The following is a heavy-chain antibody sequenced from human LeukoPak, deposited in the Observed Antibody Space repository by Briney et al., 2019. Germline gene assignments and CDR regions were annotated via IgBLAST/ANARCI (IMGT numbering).Heavy chain of an antibody. J-gene: IGHJ6*02. CDR1: GFTFSSYA. V-gene: IGHV3-30-3*01. Sequence: QPGRSLRLSCAASGFTFSSYAMHWVRQAPGKGLEWVAVISYDGSNKYYADSVKGRFTTSRDNSKNTLYLQMNSLRAEDTAVYYCSRGSFITIFGVVLWGQGTTVTVSS. CDR2: ISYDGSNK. D-gene: IGHD3-3*01. CDR3: SRGSFITIFGVVL.